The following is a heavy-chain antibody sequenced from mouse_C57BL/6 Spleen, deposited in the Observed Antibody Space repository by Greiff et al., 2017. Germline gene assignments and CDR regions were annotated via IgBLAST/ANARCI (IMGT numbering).Heavy chain of an antibody. Sequence: QVQLQQPGAELVKPGASVKMSCKASGYTFTSYWITWVKQRPGQGLEWIGDIYPGSGSTNYNEKFKSKATLTVDTSASTAYMQLSSLTSEDSAVYYCARRVGQLRPHAMDYWGQGTSVTVSS. J-gene: IGHJ4*01. CDR2: IYPGSGST. D-gene: IGHD3-2*02. CDR3: ARRVGQLRPHAMDY. V-gene: IGHV1-55*01. CDR1: GYTFTSYW.